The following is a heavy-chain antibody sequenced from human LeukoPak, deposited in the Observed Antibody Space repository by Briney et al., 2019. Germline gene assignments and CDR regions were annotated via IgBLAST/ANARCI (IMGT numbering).Heavy chain of an antibody. J-gene: IGHJ4*02. CDR1: GFIFSNYA. V-gene: IGHV3-30-3*01. CDR2: ISFDSSNK. CDR3: ARDPAPDYFDY. Sequence: GGSLRLSCAASGFIFSNYAMNRVRQAPGKGLEWVAVISFDSSNKYYADSVKGRFTISRDNSKNTLYLQMNSLRDEDTALYYCARDPAPDYFDYWGQGTLVTVSS.